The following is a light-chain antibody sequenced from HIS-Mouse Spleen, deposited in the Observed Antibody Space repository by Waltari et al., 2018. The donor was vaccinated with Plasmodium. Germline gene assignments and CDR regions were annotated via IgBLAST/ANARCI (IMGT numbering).Light chain of an antibody. CDR2: AAS. CDR1: QGIRND. J-gene: IGKJ2*01. V-gene: IGKV1-6*01. CDR3: LQDYNYPYT. Sequence: AIQMTQSPSSLSASVGDRVTITCQASQGIRNDLGWYQQKPGKAPKLLISAASSLQSGVPSRFSGSGSGTDFTLTISSLQPEDFATYYCLQDYNYPYTFGQGTKLEIK.